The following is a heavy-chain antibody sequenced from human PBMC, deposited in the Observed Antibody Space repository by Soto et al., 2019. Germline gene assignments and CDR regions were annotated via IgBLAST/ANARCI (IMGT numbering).Heavy chain of an antibody. CDR2: INHSGST. J-gene: IGHJ5*02. Sequence: PSETLSLTCAVYGGSFSGYYWSWIRQPPGKGLEWIGEINHSGSTNYNPSLKSRVTISVDTSKNQFSLKLSSVTAADTAVYYCARVYYYGSGSYYPGHNWFDPWGQGTLVTVSS. CDR1: GGSFSGYY. CDR3: ARVYYYGSGSYYPGHNWFDP. D-gene: IGHD3-10*01. V-gene: IGHV4-34*01.